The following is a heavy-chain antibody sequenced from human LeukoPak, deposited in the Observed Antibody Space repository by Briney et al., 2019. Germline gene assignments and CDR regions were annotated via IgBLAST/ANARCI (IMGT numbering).Heavy chain of an antibody. CDR1: GFTFSSYG. Sequence: GRSLRLSCAASGFTFSSYGMHWVRQAPGKGLEWVAVISYDGSNKYYADSVKGRFTISRDNSKSTLYLQMNSLRAEDTAVYYCAKDMLSSGWCWGQGTLVTVSS. D-gene: IGHD6-19*01. V-gene: IGHV3-30*18. J-gene: IGHJ4*02. CDR2: ISYDGSNK. CDR3: AKDMLSSGWC.